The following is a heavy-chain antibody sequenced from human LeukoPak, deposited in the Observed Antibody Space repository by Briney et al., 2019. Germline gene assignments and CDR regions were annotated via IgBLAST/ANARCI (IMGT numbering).Heavy chain of an antibody. CDR3: AKGGSMVGVTRYFDY. CDR2: IRDNGRST. J-gene: IGHJ4*02. V-gene: IGHV3-23*01. Sequence: SGGSLRLSCAASGFTFSSSDMSWVRQAPGKGLEWGSGIRDNGRSTYYADSVKGRFTISRDNSKNTLYLQMNSLRAEGTAVYYCAKGGSMVGVTRYFDYWGQGTLVTVSS. D-gene: IGHD1-26*01. CDR1: GFTFSSSD.